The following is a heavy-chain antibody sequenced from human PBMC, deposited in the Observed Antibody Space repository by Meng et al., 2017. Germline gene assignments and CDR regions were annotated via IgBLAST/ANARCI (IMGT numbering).Heavy chain of an antibody. CDR2: IYHSGST. CDR3: ARAGVGYYDSSGPYSY. D-gene: IGHD3-22*01. V-gene: IGHV4-4*02. CDR1: GGSFSSSNW. J-gene: IGHJ4*02. Sequence: QVRLQQGGAGLWKPSETRSLTCAVYGGSFSSSNWWSWVRQPPGKGLEWIGEIYHSGSTNYNPSLKSRVTISVDKSKNQFSLKLSSVTAADTTVYYCARAGVGYYDSSGPYSYWGQGTLVTVSS.